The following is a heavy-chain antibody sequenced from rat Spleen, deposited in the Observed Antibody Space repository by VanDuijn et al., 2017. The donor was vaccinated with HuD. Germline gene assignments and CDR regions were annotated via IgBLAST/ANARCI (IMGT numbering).Heavy chain of an antibody. V-gene: IGHV5-20*01. CDR2: ISYDGSST. CDR3: AREIRHYFDY. Sequence: EVQMVESGGGLVQPGRSLKLSCAASGFTFSDYYMAWVRQAPTKGLEWVASISYDGSSTYYRDSVKGRFTISRDNAENTLYLQMDSLRSEDTATYYCAREIRHYFDYWAQGVMVTVSS. J-gene: IGHJ2*01. CDR1: GFTFSDYY.